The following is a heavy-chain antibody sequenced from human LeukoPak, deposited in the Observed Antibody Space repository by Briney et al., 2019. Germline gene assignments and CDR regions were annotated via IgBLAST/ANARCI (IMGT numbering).Heavy chain of an antibody. CDR1: GGTFSSYA. CDR3: ARVDCSSTSCYGPNYGMDV. Sequence: ASVNVSCKASGGTFSSYAISWVRQAPGQGLEWMGRIIPIFGIANYAQKFQGRVTITADKSTSTAYMELSSLRSEDTAVYYCARVDCSSTSCYGPNYGMDVWGQGTTVTVSS. CDR2: IIPIFGIA. J-gene: IGHJ6*02. V-gene: IGHV1-69*04. D-gene: IGHD2-2*01.